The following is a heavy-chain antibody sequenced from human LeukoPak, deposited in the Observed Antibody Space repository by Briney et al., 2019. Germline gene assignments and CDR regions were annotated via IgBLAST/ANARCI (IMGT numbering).Heavy chain of an antibody. J-gene: IGHJ3*02. Sequence: GGSLRLSCAVSGFTVNTTYMTWVRQTPGKGLDWVSLIYGGGNFYSADSVKGRFSVSRDLSRNTLFLQMNARRPEDTLVYYCAAGGLVKDTHSFEIWGQGTVVTVSS. V-gene: IGHV3-53*01. D-gene: IGHD3/OR15-3a*01. CDR3: AAGGLVKDTHSFEI. CDR1: GFTVNTTY. CDR2: IYGGGNF.